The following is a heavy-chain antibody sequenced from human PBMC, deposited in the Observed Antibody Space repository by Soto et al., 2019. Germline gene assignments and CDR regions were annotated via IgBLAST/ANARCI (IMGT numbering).Heavy chain of an antibody. J-gene: IGHJ5*02. D-gene: IGHD2-15*01. CDR2: VYHSGGS. Sequence: SDPLSLTCAVSGVSIHNSHSFWGWIRQPPGKGLEFIGSVYHSGGSYYNPSLKGRVTISVDTSNNQISLRVNSVTAADTAVYYCGRVVEGATRHTDSDSWGQGMLVTVSS. CDR1: GVSIHNSHSF. CDR3: GRVVEGATRHTDSDS. V-gene: IGHV4-39*02.